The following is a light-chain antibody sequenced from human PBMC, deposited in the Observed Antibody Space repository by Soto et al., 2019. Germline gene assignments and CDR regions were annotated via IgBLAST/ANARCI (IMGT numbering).Light chain of an antibody. J-gene: IGKJ1*01. CDR2: VAS. CDR3: QQYGSSPWT. V-gene: IGKV3-20*01. CDR1: RSVSSSY. Sequence: IVLTQSPGAMSLSLRQRPTLCCRPRRSVSSSYLAWYQQQHGQCRRHXHYVASSGATSIPDRFSDSGSGTDFTLTISRLEPEDFAVYYCQQYGSSPWTFGPGTKVDIK.